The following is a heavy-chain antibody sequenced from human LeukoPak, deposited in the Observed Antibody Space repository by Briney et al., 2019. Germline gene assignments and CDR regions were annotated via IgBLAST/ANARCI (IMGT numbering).Heavy chain of an antibody. J-gene: IGHJ3*02. CDR3: ARGGQDIVVVSAKGGDAFDT. CDR1: GGSISSSNW. V-gene: IGHV4-4*02. Sequence: SGTLSLTCAVSGGSISSSNWWSWVRQPPGKGLEWIGEIYHSGSTNYNPSLKSRVTISVDKSKNQFSLKLSSVTAADTAVYYCARGGQDIVVVSAKGGDAFDTWGQGTMVTVSS. D-gene: IGHD2-2*01. CDR2: IYHSGST.